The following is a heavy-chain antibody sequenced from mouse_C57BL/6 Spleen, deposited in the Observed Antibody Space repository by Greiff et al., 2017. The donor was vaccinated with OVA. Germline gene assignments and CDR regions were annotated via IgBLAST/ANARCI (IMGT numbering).Heavy chain of an antibody. J-gene: IGHJ3*01. CDR1: GYSFTDYN. CDR2: INPNYGTT. V-gene: IGHV1-39*01. D-gene: IGHD1-1*01. Sequence: VQLQQPGTELVKPGASVKLSCKASGYSFTDYNMNWVKQSNGKSLEWIGVINPNYGTTSYNQKFKGKATLTVDQSSSTAYMQLNSLTSEDSAVYYCARGDYGSSSWFAYWGQGTLVTVSA. CDR3: ARGDYGSSSWFAY.